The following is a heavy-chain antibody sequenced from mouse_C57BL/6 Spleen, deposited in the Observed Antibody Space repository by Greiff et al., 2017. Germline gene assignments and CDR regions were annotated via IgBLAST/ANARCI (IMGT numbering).Heavy chain of an antibody. V-gene: IGHV1-54*01. Sequence: QVQLQQSGAELVRPGTSVKVSCKASGYAFTNYLIEWVKQRPGQGLEWIGVINPGSGGTNYNEKFKGKATLTADKSSSTAYMQLSSLTSEDSAVYCCARGGTTVVAPMDYWGQGTSVTVSS. J-gene: IGHJ4*01. CDR1: GYAFTNYL. CDR3: ARGGTTVVAPMDY. D-gene: IGHD1-1*01. CDR2: INPGSGGT.